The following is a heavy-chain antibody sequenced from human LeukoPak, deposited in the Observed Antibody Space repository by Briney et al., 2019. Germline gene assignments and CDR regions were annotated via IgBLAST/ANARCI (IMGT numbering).Heavy chain of an antibody. CDR2: ISYDGSNK. D-gene: IGHD6-19*01. CDR1: GSTFSSYA. Sequence: GGSLRLSCAASGSTFSSYAMHWVRQAPGKGLEWVAVISYDGSNKYYADSVKGRFTISRDNSKNTLYLQMNSLRAEDMAAYYCARVSSGWYYFDYWGQGTLVTVSS. V-gene: IGHV3-30*04. CDR3: ARVSSGWYYFDY. J-gene: IGHJ4*02.